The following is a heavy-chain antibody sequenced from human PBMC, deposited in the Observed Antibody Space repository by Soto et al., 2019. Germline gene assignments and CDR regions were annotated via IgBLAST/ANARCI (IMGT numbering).Heavy chain of an antibody. CDR2: ISSSSSTI. D-gene: IGHD6-19*01. V-gene: IGHV3-48*01. J-gene: IGHJ4*02. CDR1: GFTFSSYS. Sequence: GGSLRLSCAASGFTFSSYSMNWVRQAPGKGLEWVSYISSSSSTIYYADSVKGRFTISRDNAKNSLYLQMNSLRAEDTAVYYCAREEWLVGRSFDYWGQGTLVTVSS. CDR3: AREEWLVGRSFDY.